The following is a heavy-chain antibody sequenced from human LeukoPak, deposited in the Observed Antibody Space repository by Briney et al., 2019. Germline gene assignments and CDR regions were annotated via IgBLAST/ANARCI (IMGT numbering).Heavy chain of an antibody. J-gene: IGHJ3*02. CDR3: ARDPTVTTQHAFDI. Sequence: SETLSLTCAVYGGSFSGYYWSWIRQPPGKGLEWIGEINHSGSTNYNPSLKSRVTISVDTSKNQFSLKLSSVTAADTAVYYCARDPTVTTQHAFDIWGQGTMVTVSS. D-gene: IGHD4-17*01. CDR2: INHSGST. CDR1: GGSFSGYY. V-gene: IGHV4-34*01.